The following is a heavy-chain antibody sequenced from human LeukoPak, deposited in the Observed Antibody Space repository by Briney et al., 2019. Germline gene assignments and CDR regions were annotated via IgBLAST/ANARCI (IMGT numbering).Heavy chain of an antibody. V-gene: IGHV3-7*01. Sequence: PGGSLRLSCAASGFTFSSYWMNWVRQAPGKGLEWVANIKQDGSEKYYVDSVKGRFSISRDNAKNSLYLQMNSLRAEDTAVYYCARESDIGDMDVWGQGTTVTVSS. D-gene: IGHD5-12*01. CDR3: ARESDIGDMDV. CDR2: IKQDGSEK. J-gene: IGHJ6*02. CDR1: GFTFSSYW.